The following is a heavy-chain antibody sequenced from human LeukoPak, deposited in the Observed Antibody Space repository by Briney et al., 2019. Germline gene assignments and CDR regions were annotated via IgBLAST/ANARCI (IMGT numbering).Heavy chain of an antibody. Sequence: ASVKVSCKASGYTFTGYYMHWVRQAPGQGLEWMGWINPISGGTNYAQKFQGRVTMTRDTSISTAYMELSRLRSDDTAVYYCARDSWDYDSSGYYRYYYYGMDVWGQGTTVTVSS. V-gene: IGHV1-2*02. CDR3: ARDSWDYDSSGYYRYYYYGMDV. J-gene: IGHJ6*02. CDR1: GYTFTGYY. D-gene: IGHD3-22*01. CDR2: INPISGGT.